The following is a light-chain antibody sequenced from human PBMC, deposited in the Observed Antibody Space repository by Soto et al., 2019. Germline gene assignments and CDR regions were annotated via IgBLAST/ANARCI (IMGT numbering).Light chain of an antibody. CDR3: QQYYSYPRT. CDR2: AAS. V-gene: IGKV1-39*01. Sequence: DTQMTQSPSSLCASLGDRVSLTCRASQSISSYLTWYQQKPGQAPKLLISAASSWHTGVPSRFSGSGSGTDFTLTISSLQSEDFATYYCQQYYSYPRTFGPGTKVDIK. J-gene: IGKJ3*01. CDR1: QSISSY.